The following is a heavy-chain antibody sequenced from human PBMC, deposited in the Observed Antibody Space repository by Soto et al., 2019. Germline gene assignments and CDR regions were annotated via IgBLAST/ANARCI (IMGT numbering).Heavy chain of an antibody. CDR2: ITTYNGDT. D-gene: IGHD5-12*01. Sequence: QVQLVQSGGEVKKPGASVKVSCKASGYSFTGYGINWVRQAPGQGPEWLGRITTYNGDTNYAQNFQGRLTMTTDTSTGTTYMELRSLRSDDTAVYYCARGRGYSLIPVVDDAVDVWDQGTLVTVSS. CDR1: GYSFTGYG. V-gene: IGHV1-18*04. J-gene: IGHJ3*01. CDR3: ARGRGYSLIPVVDDAVDV.